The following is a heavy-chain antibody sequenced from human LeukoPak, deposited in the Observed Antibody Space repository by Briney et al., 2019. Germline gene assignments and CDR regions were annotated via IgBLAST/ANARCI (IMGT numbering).Heavy chain of an antibody. V-gene: IGHV3-9*01. D-gene: IGHD1-26*01. CDR2: ISWNSGSI. J-gene: IGHJ2*01. CDR3: ARVRRRSGSYFPYFDL. Sequence: GRSLRLSCAASGFTFDDYAMHWVRQAPGKGLEWVSGISWNSGSIGYADSVKGRFTISRDNAKNSLYLQMNSLRAEDTALYYCARVRRRSGSYFPYFDLWGRGTLVTVSS. CDR1: GFTFDDYA.